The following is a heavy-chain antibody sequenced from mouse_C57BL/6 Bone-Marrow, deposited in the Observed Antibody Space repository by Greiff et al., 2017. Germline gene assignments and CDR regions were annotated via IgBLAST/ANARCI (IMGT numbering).Heavy chain of an antibody. CDR1: GFSFNTYA. D-gene: IGHD2-3*01. Sequence: EVKLVESGGGLVQPKGSLKLSCAASGFSFNTYAMNWVRQAPGKGLEWVARIRSKSNNYATYYADSVKDRFTISRDDSESMLYLQINNLKTEDTAMYYCVKGLLGGFDYWGQGTTLTVSS. V-gene: IGHV10-1*01. J-gene: IGHJ2*01. CDR3: VKGLLGGFDY. CDR2: IRSKSNNYAT.